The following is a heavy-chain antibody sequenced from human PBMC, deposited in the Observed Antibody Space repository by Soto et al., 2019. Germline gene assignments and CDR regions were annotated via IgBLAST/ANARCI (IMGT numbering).Heavy chain of an antibody. V-gene: IGHV4-30-4*01. Sequence: PSETLSLTCTVSGGSISSGDSYWSWIRQPPGKGLEWIGYISFSGSTYYNPSLKSRVTISVDTSKNQFSLKLSSVTAADTAVYYCARERVTTFRFNHYYFGMDVWGQGTTVTVSS. J-gene: IGHJ6*02. CDR2: ISFSGST. CDR3: ARERVTTFRFNHYYFGMDV. D-gene: IGHD4-17*01. CDR1: GGSISSGDSY.